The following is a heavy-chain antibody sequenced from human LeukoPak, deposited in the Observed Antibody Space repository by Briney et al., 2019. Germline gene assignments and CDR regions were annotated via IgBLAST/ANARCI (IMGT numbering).Heavy chain of an antibody. CDR1: GGSISSGSYY. V-gene: IGHV4-61*02. Sequence: PSQTLSLTCTVSGGSISSGSYYWSWIRQPAGKGLEWIGRIYTSGSTNYNPSLKGRVTISVDTSKNQFSLKLSSVTAADTAVYYCARVGSSGWYEGANWFDPWGQGTLVTVSS. J-gene: IGHJ5*02. CDR2: IYTSGST. D-gene: IGHD6-19*01. CDR3: ARVGSSGWYEGANWFDP.